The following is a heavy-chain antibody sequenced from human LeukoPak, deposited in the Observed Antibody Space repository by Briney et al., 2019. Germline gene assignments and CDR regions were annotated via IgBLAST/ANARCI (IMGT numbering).Heavy chain of an antibody. CDR3: ARFIGYCSGGSCSHWFDP. J-gene: IGHJ5*02. Sequence: GGSLRLSCAASGFTFSSYEMNWVRQAPGKGLEWVSYISGSGSTIYYADSVKGRFTISRDNAKNSLYLQMNSLRAEDTAVYYCARFIGYCSGGSCSHWFDPWGQGTLVTVSS. V-gene: IGHV3-48*03. CDR2: ISGSGSTI. D-gene: IGHD2-15*01. CDR1: GFTFSSYE.